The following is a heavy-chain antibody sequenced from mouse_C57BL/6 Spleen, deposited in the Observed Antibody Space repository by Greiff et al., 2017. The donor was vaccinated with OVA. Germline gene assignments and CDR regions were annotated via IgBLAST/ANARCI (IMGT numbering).Heavy chain of an antibody. J-gene: IGHJ1*03. CDR1: GFTFSSYA. CDR2: ISDGGSYT. V-gene: IGHV5-4*01. CDR3: ARDRIYYGNYGGWYFDV. D-gene: IGHD2-1*01. Sequence: EVKLVESGGGLVKPGGSLKLSCAASGFTFSSYAMSWVRQTPEKRLEWVATISDGGSYTYYPDNVKGRFTISRDNAKNNLYLQMSHLKSEDTAMYYCARDRIYYGNYGGWYFDVWGTGTTVTVSS.